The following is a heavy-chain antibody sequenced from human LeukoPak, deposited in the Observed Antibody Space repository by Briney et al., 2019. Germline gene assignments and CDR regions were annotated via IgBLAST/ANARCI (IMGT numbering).Heavy chain of an antibody. Sequence: PGGSLRLSCAASGFTFSDYYMSWIRQAPGKGLEWVSYISSSSSYTNYADSVKGRFTISRDDAKNSLYLQMNSLRVEDTAVYYCAREHSSSGWGYFDYWGQGALVTVSS. J-gene: IGHJ4*02. CDR1: GFTFSDYY. V-gene: IGHV3-11*06. CDR3: AREHSSSGWGYFDY. CDR2: ISSSSSYT. D-gene: IGHD6-25*01.